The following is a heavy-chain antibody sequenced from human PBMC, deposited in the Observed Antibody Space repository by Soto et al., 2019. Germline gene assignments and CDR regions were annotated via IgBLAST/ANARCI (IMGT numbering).Heavy chain of an antibody. CDR3: AREGRMGTFDY. Sequence: PSETLSLTCTVSGGSVSGGIYFWSWVRRPPGKGLEWIGYFYYSGSTKYNPSLKSRVTILEDTSKNQFSLRLNSVTAADTAVYYCAREGRMGTFDYWGQGALVTSPQ. J-gene: IGHJ4*02. CDR1: GGSVSGGIYF. D-gene: IGHD1-1*01. CDR2: FYYSGST. V-gene: IGHV4-61*01.